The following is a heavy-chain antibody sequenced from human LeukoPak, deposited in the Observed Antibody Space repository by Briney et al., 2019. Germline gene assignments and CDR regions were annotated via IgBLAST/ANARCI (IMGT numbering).Heavy chain of an antibody. D-gene: IGHD2-8*01. CDR1: GGSISSSSYY. J-gene: IGHJ3*02. CDR2: IYYSGST. Sequence: SETPSLTCTVSGGSISSSSYYWGWIRQPPGKGLEWIGSIYYSGSTYYNPSLKSRVTISVDTSKNQFSLKLSSVTAADTAVYYCARYLIGGSIVLMVYAMKYDAFDIWGQGTMVTVSS. V-gene: IGHV4-39*01. CDR3: ARYLIGGSIVLMVYAMKYDAFDI.